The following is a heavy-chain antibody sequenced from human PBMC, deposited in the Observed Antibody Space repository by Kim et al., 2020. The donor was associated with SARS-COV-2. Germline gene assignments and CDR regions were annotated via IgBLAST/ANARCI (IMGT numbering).Heavy chain of an antibody. J-gene: IGHJ5*02. CDR3: ARDPRLLWFGERPGVGNWFDP. D-gene: IGHD3-10*01. Sequence: GGSLRLSCAASGFTFSSYWMSWVRQAPGKGLEWVANIKQDGSEKYYVDSVKGRFTISRDNAKNSLYLQMNSLRAEDTAVYYCARDPRLLWFGERPGVGNWFDPWGQGTLVTVSS. V-gene: IGHV3-7*01. CDR2: IKQDGSEK. CDR1: GFTFSSYW.